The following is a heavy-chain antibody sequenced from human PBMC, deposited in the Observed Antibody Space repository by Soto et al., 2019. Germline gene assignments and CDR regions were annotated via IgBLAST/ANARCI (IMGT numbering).Heavy chain of an antibody. CDR2: IYYSGST. J-gene: IGHJ4*02. CDR3: ARDLAGTLDY. V-gene: IGHV4-59*01. CDR1: GGSISSYY. D-gene: IGHD6-19*01. Sequence: SETLSLTCTVSGGSISSYYWSWIRQPPGKGLEWIGYIYYSGSTNYNPSLKSRVTISVDTSKNQFSLKLSSVTAADTAVYYCARDLAGTLDYCGQGTLVTGSS.